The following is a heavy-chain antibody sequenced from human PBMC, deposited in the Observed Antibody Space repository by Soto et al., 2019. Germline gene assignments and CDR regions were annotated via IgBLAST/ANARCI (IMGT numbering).Heavy chain of an antibody. Sequence: QLGGSLRLSCAASGFTFSNYAMSWVRQAPGKGLEWVSAISGSGDSTYYADSVKGRFTISRDNSKNTLYVQMNSLRAEDTAIYYCAKRHGLNYFDYWGQGTLVTVSS. V-gene: IGHV3-23*01. CDR3: AKRHGLNYFDY. J-gene: IGHJ4*02. CDR1: GFTFSNYA. CDR2: ISGSGDST. D-gene: IGHD2-21*01.